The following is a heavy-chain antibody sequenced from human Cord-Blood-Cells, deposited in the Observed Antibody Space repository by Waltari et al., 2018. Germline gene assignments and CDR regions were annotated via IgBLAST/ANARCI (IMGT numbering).Heavy chain of an antibody. CDR2: INHSGST. CDR3: AREVTMVRGVLDV. CDR1: GGSFSGYY. D-gene: IGHD3-10*01. Sequence: QVQLQQWGAGLLKPSETLSLTCAVYGGSFSGYYWSWTRQPPGKGLEWIGEINHSGSTNYNPSLKSRVTISVDTSKNQFSLKLSSVTAADTAVYYCAREVTMVRGVLDVWGQGTTVTVSS. V-gene: IGHV4-34*01. J-gene: IGHJ6*02.